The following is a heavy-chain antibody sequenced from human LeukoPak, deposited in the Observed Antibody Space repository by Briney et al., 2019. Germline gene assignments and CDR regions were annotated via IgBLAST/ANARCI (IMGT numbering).Heavy chain of an antibody. CDR1: GGSISSYY. V-gene: IGHV4-59*08. D-gene: IGHD1-26*01. Sequence: SETLSLTCTVSGGSISSYYWSWIRQPPGKGLEWIGYIYYSGSTNYNPSLKSRVTISVDTSKNQFSLKLSSVTAADTAVYYCARRGGSLFDYWGQGTLVTVSS. CDR2: IYYSGST. CDR3: ARRGGSLFDY. J-gene: IGHJ4*02.